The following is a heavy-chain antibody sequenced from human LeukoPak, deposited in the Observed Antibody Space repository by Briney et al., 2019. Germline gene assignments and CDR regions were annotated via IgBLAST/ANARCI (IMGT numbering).Heavy chain of an antibody. CDR2: ISGSGGST. CDR1: GFTFSSYA. J-gene: IGHJ4*02. Sequence: GGSLRLSCAASGFTFSSYAMRWVRQAPGKGLEWVSTISGSGGSTYYADSVKGRFTISRDDSKNTLYLQLNSLTAEDTAAYYCARGDRDPFDYWGQGTLVTVSS. CDR3: ARGDRDPFDY. D-gene: IGHD2-21*02. V-gene: IGHV3-23*01.